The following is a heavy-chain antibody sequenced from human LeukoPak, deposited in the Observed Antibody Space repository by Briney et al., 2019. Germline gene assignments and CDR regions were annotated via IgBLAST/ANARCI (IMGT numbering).Heavy chain of an antibody. V-gene: IGHV3-48*02. CDR2: ISTTSGTI. J-gene: IGHJ4*02. CDR3: ARVTSGGNPYFDY. Sequence: GGSLRLSCVASGFTFSRNSMDWVRQAPGKGPEWVSHISTTSGTIYYADSERGRFTISRDNAKNSLFLQMTSLRDEDTAVYYCARVTSGGNPYFDYWGQGTLVTVSS. D-gene: IGHD4-23*01. CDR1: GFTFSRNS.